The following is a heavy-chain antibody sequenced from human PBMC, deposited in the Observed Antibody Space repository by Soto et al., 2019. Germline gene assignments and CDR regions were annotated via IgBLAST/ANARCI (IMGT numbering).Heavy chain of an antibody. V-gene: IGHV4-34*01. CDR1: GGSFSGYY. CDR3: ARGYSSNYGMDV. Sequence: SETLSLTCAVYGGSFSGYYWSWIRQPPGKGLEWIGEINHSGSTNYNPSLKSRVTISVDTSRDQCSLKLSSVTAADTAVYYCARGYSSNYGMDVWGQGTTVTVSS. J-gene: IGHJ6*02. CDR2: INHSGST. D-gene: IGHD6-13*01.